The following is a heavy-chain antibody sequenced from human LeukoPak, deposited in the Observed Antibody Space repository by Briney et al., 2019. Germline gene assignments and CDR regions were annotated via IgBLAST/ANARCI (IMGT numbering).Heavy chain of an antibody. CDR3: ARIAAAGTGGARDY. D-gene: IGHD6-13*01. CDR2: MNPNSGNT. J-gene: IGHJ4*02. V-gene: IGHV1-8*03. CDR1: GYTFTSYD. Sequence: ASVKVSCKASGYTFTSYDINWVRQATGQGLEWMGWMNPNSGNTGYAQKFQGRVTITRNTSISTAYMELSSLRSEDTAVYYCARIAAAGTGGARDYWGQGTLVTVSS.